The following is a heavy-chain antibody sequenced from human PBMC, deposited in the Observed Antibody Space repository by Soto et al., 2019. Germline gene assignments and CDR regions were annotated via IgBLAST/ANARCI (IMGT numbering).Heavy chain of an antibody. V-gene: IGHV3-11*06. CDR2: ISSSSSYT. CDR3: ARQNTFSGWYGGEKMNDAFDI. J-gene: IGHJ3*02. D-gene: IGHD6-19*01. Sequence: QVQLVESGGGLVKPGGSLRLSCAASGFTFSDYYMSWIRQAPGKGLEWVSYISSSSSYTNYADSVKGRFTISRDNAKNSLYLQMNSLRAEDTAVYYCARQNTFSGWYGGEKMNDAFDIWGQGTMVTVSS. CDR1: GFTFSDYY.